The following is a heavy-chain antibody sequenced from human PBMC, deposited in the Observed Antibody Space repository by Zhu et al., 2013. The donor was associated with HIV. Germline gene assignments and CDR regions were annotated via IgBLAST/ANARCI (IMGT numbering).Heavy chain of an antibody. V-gene: IGHV1-46*03. CDR2: INPSGGST. J-gene: IGHJ3*02. Sequence: QVQLVQSGAEVKKPGASVKVSCKASGYTFTSYYMHWVRQAPGQGLEWMGIINPSGGSTSYAQKFQGRVTMTRDTSTSTVYMELSSLRSEDTAVYYCARDSSGDYVLGDAFDIWGQGDNGHRLF. CDR3: ARDSSGDYVLGDAFDI. CDR1: GYTFTSYY. D-gene: IGHD3-16*01.